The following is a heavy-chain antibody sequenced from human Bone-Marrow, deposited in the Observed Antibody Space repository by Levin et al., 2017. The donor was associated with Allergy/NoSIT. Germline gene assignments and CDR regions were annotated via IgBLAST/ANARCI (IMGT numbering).Heavy chain of an antibody. D-gene: IGHD5-18*01. V-gene: IGHV4-39*01. CDR1: GGSISSSSYY. Sequence: SETLSLTCTVSGGSISSSSYYWGWIRQPPGKGLEWIGSIYYSGSTYYNPSLKSRVTISVDTSKNQFSLKLSSVTAADTAVYYCARRAGIQGALFDYWGQGTLVTVSS. CDR3: ARRAGIQGALFDY. CDR2: IYYSGST. J-gene: IGHJ4*02.